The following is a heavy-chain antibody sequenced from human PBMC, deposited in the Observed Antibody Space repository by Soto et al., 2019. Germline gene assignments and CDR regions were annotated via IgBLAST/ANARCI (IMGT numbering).Heavy chain of an antibody. V-gene: IGHV3-30*03. CDR2: ISYDGSNK. CDR1: GFTFSSYG. CDR3: ARMCSSTSCYVDYYYYYMDV. D-gene: IGHD2-2*01. J-gene: IGHJ6*03. Sequence: GGSLRLSCAASGFTFSSYGMHWVRQAPGKGLEWVAVISYDGSNKYYADSVKGRFTISRDNAKNSLYLQMNSLRAEDTAVYYCARMCSSTSCYVDYYYYYMDVWGKGTTVTVSS.